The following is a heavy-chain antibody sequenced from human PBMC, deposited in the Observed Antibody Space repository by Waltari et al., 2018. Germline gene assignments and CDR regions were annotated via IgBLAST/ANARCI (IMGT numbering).Heavy chain of an antibody. J-gene: IGHJ4*02. Sequence: QVQLQESGPGLVKPSETLSLTCTVSGGSISSYYWTWTRQPAGKVLEWIGRIDTSGSTNYNPSLKSRVTMSVDTSKNQFSLKLSSVTAADTAVYYCARDSSSWYYFDYWGQGTLVTVSS. CDR3: ARDSSSWYYFDY. D-gene: IGHD6-13*01. V-gene: IGHV4-4*07. CDR2: IDTSGST. CDR1: GGSISSYY.